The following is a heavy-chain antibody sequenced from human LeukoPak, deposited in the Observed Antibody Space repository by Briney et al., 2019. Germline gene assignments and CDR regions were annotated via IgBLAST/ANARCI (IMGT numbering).Heavy chain of an antibody. D-gene: IGHD1-26*01. V-gene: IGHV6-1*01. CDR2: TYYRSKWSY. CDR3: ARIVSGAPDC. Sequence: SQTFSLTCAIYGDSVSSNSAAWNWIRQYPSRGLEWLGRTYYRSKWSYNYAISVKSRISIKPDTSKNQFSLQLNSVTPEDTAVYYCARIVSGAPDCWGQGTLVTVS. J-gene: IGHJ4*02. CDR1: GDSVSSNSAA.